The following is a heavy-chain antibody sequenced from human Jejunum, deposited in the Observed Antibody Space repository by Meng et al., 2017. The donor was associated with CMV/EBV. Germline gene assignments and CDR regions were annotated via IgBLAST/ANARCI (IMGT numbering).Heavy chain of an antibody. CDR2: INWNSGSI. Sequence: GISFDDFAMDWSRQVPGKGLEWVSGINWNSGSIGYADSVKGRFTISRDNAKNSLYLQMNSLRPEDTALYYCAKATIAGRRGYGMDVWGQGTTVTVSS. J-gene: IGHJ6*02. V-gene: IGHV3-9*01. CDR1: GISFDDFA. CDR3: AKATIAGRRGYGMDV. D-gene: IGHD2-15*01.